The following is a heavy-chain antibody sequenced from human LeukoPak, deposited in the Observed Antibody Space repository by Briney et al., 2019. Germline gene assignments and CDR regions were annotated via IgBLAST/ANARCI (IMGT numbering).Heavy chain of an antibody. CDR1: GFTLSDSA. CDR2: ISASGGTS. CDR3: ARDIELSC. V-gene: IGHV3-23*01. J-gene: IGHJ4*02. D-gene: IGHD1-26*01. Sequence: GGSLRLSCEAPGFTLSDSAMSWVPQASGGGLEWVSVISASGGTSYYADSVKGRFAVSRDSSKNTLHLQMNSLRAEDTAVYYCARDIELSCWGQGTLVTVSS.